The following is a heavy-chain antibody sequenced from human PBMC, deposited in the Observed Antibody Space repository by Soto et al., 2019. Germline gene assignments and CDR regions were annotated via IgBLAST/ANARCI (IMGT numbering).Heavy chain of an antibody. J-gene: IGHJ5*02. V-gene: IGHV1-8*01. Sequence: QVQLVQSGAEVKKPGASVKVSCKASGYTFTSYDINWVRQATGQGLEWMGWMNPNSGNTGYAQKFQGRVTMTRNTSISTAYRELSSLRSEDTAVYYCARGSGVWFGDANWFDPWGQGALDTVSS. D-gene: IGHD3-10*01. CDR1: GYTFTSYD. CDR3: ARGSGVWFGDANWFDP. CDR2: MNPNSGNT.